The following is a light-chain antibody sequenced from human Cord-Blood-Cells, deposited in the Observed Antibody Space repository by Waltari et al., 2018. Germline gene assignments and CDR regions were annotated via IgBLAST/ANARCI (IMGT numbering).Light chain of an antibody. CDR3: QVWDSSAYV. CDR1: NIGSIQ. J-gene: IGLJ1*01. CDR2: RDS. V-gene: IGLV3-9*01. Sequence: SYALTHTPSVSAALGQTAWITCAAKNIGSIQVHLYQQKPGQAHVLVLHRDSNQPSGIPELFSGSNSGNTATLTISRAPAGDEADYYCQVWDSSAYVFGTGTKVTVL.